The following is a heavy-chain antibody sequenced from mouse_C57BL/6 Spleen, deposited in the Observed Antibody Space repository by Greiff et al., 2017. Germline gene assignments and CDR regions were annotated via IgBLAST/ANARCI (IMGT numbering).Heavy chain of an antibody. V-gene: IGHV5-16*01. CDR3: ASVGTTVSYYFDD. D-gene: IGHD1-1*01. CDR1: GFTFSDYY. J-gene: IGHJ2*01. Sequence: EVKLVESEGGLVQPGSSMKLSCTASGFTFSDYYMAWVRQVPDKGLEWVANINYDGSSTYYLDSLKSRFIISRDNAKNNLYLQMSRRKSEDTATDFCASVGTTVSYYFDDWGQGTTLTVAS. CDR2: INYDGSST.